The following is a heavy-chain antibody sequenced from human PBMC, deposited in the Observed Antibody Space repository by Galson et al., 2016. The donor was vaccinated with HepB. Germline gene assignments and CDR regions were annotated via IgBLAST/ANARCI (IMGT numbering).Heavy chain of an antibody. CDR3: ASQLWNTDY. D-gene: IGHD1/OR15-1a*01. J-gene: IGHJ4*02. V-gene: IGHV3-21*04. CDR1: GFPFNTYS. Sequence: SLRLSCAASGFPFNTYSMNWVRQAPGKGLEWVSSISSSGSSDYIFYGDSVKGRFTISRDNSRNTLYLQMNSLRVEDTAVYYCASQLWNTDYWGQGTRVIVSS. CDR2: ISSSGSSDYI.